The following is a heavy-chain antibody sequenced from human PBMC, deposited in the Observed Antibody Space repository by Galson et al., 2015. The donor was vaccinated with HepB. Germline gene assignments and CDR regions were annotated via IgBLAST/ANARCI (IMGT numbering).Heavy chain of an antibody. CDR1: GRTFTTYS. CDR3: ARGPTTVPIPFWYFDL. J-gene: IGHJ2*01. D-gene: IGHD4-17*01. CDR2: IIPFYGTT. V-gene: IGHV1-69*13. Sequence: SVKVSCKASGRTFTTYSISWVRHAPGQGLEWMGGIIPFYGTTNYAQNFQGRVTITADESMSTAYIELSSLRSEDTAVYYCARGPTTVPIPFWYFDLWGRGTLVTVSS.